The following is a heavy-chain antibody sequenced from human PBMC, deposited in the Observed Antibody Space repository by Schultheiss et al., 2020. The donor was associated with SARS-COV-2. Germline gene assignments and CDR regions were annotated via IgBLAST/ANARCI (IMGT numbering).Heavy chain of an antibody. CDR2: VNPDGSHT. CDR3: AKDIYGSGRDYYGMDV. D-gene: IGHD3-10*01. V-gene: IGHV3-74*03. J-gene: IGHJ6*02. CDR1: GFTFSNFG. Sequence: SCATSGFTFSNFGMGWVRQAPGKGLEWVSRVNPDGSHTTYADSVKGRFTISRDNAKNSLYLQMNSLRAEDTALYYCAKDIYGSGRDYYGMDVWGQGTTVTVSS.